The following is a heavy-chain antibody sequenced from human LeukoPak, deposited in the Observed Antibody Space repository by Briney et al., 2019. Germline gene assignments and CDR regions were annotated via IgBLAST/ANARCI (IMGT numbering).Heavy chain of an antibody. CDR2: INPSGGST. J-gene: IGHJ4*02. V-gene: IGHV1-46*01. D-gene: IGHD3-9*01. CDR1: GYTFTGYY. Sequence: ASVKVSCKASGYTFTGYYMHWGPQAPGQGLEWMGIINPSGGSTSYAQKFQGRVTMTRDMSTSTVYMELSSLRSEDTAVYYCARAPPGYYKDYWGQGTLVTVSS. CDR3: ARAPPGYYKDY.